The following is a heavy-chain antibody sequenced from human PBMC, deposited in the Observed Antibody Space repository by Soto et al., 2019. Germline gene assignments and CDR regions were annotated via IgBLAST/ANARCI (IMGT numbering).Heavy chain of an antibody. J-gene: IGHJ4*02. CDR3: ARGIGEVLY. Sequence: VQLVESGGGLVQPGGSLRLSCAASGFTFSSYSMHWVRQAPGKGLECVSYISSSSSYIYYADSVKGRFTISRDNAKNSLYLQMNSLRADYTAMYYCARGIGEVLYWGQGTLVTVSS. CDR2: ISSSSSYI. V-gene: IGHV3-48*01. D-gene: IGHD4-17*01. CDR1: GFTFSSYS.